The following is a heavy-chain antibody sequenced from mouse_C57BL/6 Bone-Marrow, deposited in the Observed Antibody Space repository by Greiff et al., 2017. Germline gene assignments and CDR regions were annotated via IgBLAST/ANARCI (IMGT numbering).Heavy chain of an antibody. J-gene: IGHJ1*03. V-gene: IGHV1-26*01. CDR3: AREDYDDYGSSYDWYFDV. CDR1: GYTFTDYY. Sequence: VQLQQSGPELVKPGASVKISCKASGYTFTDYYMNWVKQSHGKSLEWIGDINPNNGGTSYNQKFKGKATLTVDKSSSTSYMELRSLTSEDSAVYYCAREDYDDYGSSYDWYFDVWGTGTTVTVSS. D-gene: IGHD1-1*01. CDR2: INPNNGGT.